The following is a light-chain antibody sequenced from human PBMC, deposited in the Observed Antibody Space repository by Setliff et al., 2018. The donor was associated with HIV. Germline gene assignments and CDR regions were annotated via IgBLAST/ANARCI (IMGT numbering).Light chain of an antibody. J-gene: IGLJ1*01. CDR3: SSYTSTSTPYV. V-gene: IGLV2-14*03. CDR2: DVS. CDR1: SSDVGAYYY. Sequence: QSVLTQPASVSGSPGQSVTISCTGTSSDVGAYYYVSWYQQHPAKAPKLILYDVSNRPSGVSNRFSGSKSGNTASLTISGLQAGDEADYYCSSYTSTSTPYVFGTGTKVTVL.